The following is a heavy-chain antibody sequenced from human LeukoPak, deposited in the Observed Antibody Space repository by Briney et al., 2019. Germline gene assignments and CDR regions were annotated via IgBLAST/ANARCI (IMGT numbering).Heavy chain of an antibody. Sequence: ASVKVSCEASGYTFTGYYMHWVRQAPGQGLEWMGWINPNSGGTNYAQKFQGRVTMTRDTSISTAYMELSRLRSDDTAVYYCARVREAAAGPNWFDPWGQGTLVTVSS. CDR1: GYTFTGYY. CDR2: INPNSGGT. CDR3: ARVREAAAGPNWFDP. D-gene: IGHD6-13*01. V-gene: IGHV1-2*02. J-gene: IGHJ5*02.